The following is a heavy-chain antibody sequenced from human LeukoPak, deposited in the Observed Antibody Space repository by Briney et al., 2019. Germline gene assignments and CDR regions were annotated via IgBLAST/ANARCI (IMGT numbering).Heavy chain of an antibody. D-gene: IGHD3-3*01. CDR2: INPNSGGT. Sequence: ASVRVSCKASGYTFTGYYMHWVRQAPGQGLEWMGWINPNSGGTNYAQKFQGRVTMTRDTSISTAYMELSRLRSDDTAVYYCARDLEWLYPGGAFDIWGQGTMVTVSS. CDR3: ARDLEWLYPGGAFDI. V-gene: IGHV1-2*02. CDR1: GYTFTGYY. J-gene: IGHJ3*02.